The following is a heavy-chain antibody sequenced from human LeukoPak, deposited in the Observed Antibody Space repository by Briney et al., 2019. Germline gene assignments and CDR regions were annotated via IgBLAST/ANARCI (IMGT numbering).Heavy chain of an antibody. CDR3: ARDLRLVGGVYFDY. V-gene: IGHV4-38-2*02. J-gene: IGHJ4*02. CDR1: GYSVTSGYY. Sequence: SETLSLTCTVSGYSVTSGYYWGWIRQPPGEGLEWIGSINHSGSTYYNPSLESRVTISVDTSKNQFSLKLTSVTAADTAVYYCARDLRLVGGVYFDYWGQGTLVTVSS. D-gene: IGHD3-10*01. CDR2: INHSGST.